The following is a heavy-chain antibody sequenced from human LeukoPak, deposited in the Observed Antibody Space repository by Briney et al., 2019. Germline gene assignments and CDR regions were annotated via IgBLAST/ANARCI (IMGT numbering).Heavy chain of an antibody. D-gene: IGHD3-22*01. V-gene: IGHV4-34*01. Sequence: SETLSLTCAVYGGSFSGYYWSWIRQPPGKGLEWIGEINHTGRTHYNPSLNRRLTISVHTSKNQFSLKLSSVTAADTAVYYCARQSRVVVSWDYWGQGTLVTVSS. CDR2: INHTGRT. CDR1: GGSFSGYY. CDR3: ARQSRVVVSWDY. J-gene: IGHJ4*02.